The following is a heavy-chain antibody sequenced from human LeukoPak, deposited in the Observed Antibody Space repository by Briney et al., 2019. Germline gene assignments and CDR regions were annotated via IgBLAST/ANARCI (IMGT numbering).Heavy chain of an antibody. CDR3: ARGAIGSSTPFDP. J-gene: IGHJ5*02. CDR1: GCSISSYY. D-gene: IGHD6-13*01. V-gene: IGHV4-59*01. Sequence: SETLSLTCTVSGCSISSYYWSWIRQPPGKGLEWVGYIYYSGSTNYNPSLKSRVTISVDTSKNQFSLKLSSVTAADTAVYYCARGAIGSSTPFDPWGQGTLVTVSS. CDR2: IYYSGST.